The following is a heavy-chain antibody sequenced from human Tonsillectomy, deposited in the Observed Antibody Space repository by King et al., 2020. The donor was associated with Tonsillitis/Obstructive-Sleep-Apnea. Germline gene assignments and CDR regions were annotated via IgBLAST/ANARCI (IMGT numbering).Heavy chain of an antibody. V-gene: IGHV3-23*04. Sequence: VQLVESGGGLVQPGGSLRLSCAASGITFSSYAMSWVRQAPGKGLEWVSTISGGGGSTYYADSVKGRFTTSRDNSKNTLYLQMNSLRADDTDVYYCAKAMVQGIIITIFDYWGQGTLVTVSS. J-gene: IGHJ4*02. D-gene: IGHD3-10*01. CDR2: ISGGGGST. CDR3: AKAMVQGIIITIFDY. CDR1: GITFSSYA.